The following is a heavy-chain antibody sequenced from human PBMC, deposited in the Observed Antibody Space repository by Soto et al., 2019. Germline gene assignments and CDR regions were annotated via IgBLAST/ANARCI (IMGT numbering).Heavy chain of an antibody. V-gene: IGHV1-69*01. CDR2: IIPIFGTA. CDR1: GGTFSSCA. J-gene: IGHJ6*02. CDR3: ARARVRDRRIAAAGYYYYGMDV. Sequence: QVQLVQSGAEVKKPGSSVKVSCKASGGTFSSCAISWVRQAPGQGLEWMGGIIPIFGTANYAQKFQGRVTITADESTSTAYMELSSLRSEDTAVYYCARARVRDRRIAAAGYYYYGMDVWGQGTTVTVSS. D-gene: IGHD6-13*01.